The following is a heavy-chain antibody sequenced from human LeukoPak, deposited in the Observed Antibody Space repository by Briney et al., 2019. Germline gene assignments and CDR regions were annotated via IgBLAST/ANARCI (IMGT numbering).Heavy chain of an antibody. CDR1: GGSISSSSYY. V-gene: IGHV3-7*03. CDR2: IKQDGSEK. Sequence: TSETLSLTCTVSGGSISSSSYYWGWIRQAPGKGLEWVANIKQDGSEKYYVDSVKGRFTISRDNAKKSLYLQMNSLRAEDTAVYYCATIVVVSSSLEDYWGQGTLVTVSS. CDR3: ATIVVVSSSLEDY. J-gene: IGHJ4*02. D-gene: IGHD3-22*01.